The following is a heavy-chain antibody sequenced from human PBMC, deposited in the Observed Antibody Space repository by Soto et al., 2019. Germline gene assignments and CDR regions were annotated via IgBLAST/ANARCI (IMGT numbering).Heavy chain of an antibody. J-gene: IGHJ3*02. Sequence: ASVKVSCKASGGTFSSYAISWVRQAPGQGLEWMGWISAYNGNTNYAQKLQGRVTMTTDTSTSTAYMELRSLKASDTAMYYCARIIGYCRNNDCSWTFDIWGQGTMVTVSS. CDR1: GGTFSSYA. CDR3: ARIIGYCRNNDCSWTFDI. V-gene: IGHV1-18*01. CDR2: ISAYNGNT. D-gene: IGHD2-15*01.